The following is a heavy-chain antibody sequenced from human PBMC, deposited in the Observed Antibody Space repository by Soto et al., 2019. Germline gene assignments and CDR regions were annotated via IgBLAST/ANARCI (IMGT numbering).Heavy chain of an antibody. Sequence: GGSLRLSCAASGFALSSYNMNWVRQAPGKGLEWVSFISDTSSTITYADSVRGRFTISRDNAKNSLYLQMNTLTAEDSAVYYCARGLGYNWFGPWGQGTLVTVSS. CDR1: GFALSSYN. J-gene: IGHJ5*02. CDR2: ISDTSSTI. V-gene: IGHV3-48*01. D-gene: IGHD7-27*01. CDR3: ARGLGYNWFGP.